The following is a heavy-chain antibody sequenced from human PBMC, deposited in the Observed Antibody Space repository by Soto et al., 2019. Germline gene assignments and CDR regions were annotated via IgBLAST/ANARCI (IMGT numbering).Heavy chain of an antibody. V-gene: IGHV4-61*01. J-gene: IGHJ4*01. D-gene: IGHD4-17*01. CDR3: ARTSKGYGYGDF. Sequence: PSETLSLPCSVAVDSVSRGSHSLTWTRQPPGKGLEFLGYIYYTGSTNYNPSLKSRVTISVDTSKNQISLMLTSVTAADTAVYYCARTSKGYGYGDFWGHGILVTVS. CDR1: VDSVSRGSHS. CDR2: IYYTGST.